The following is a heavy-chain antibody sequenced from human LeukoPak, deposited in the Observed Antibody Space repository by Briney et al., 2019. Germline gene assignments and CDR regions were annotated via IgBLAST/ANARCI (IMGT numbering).Heavy chain of an antibody. Sequence: PGGSLRLSCAASGFTFSNHWMSWVRQAPGKGPEWVANIKKDGSEKYYVDSVRGRFTISRDNGKNSLFLQMNSLRAEDTAVYYCARTGNLAVAGDYWGQGTLVTVSS. J-gene: IGHJ4*02. V-gene: IGHV3-7*01. CDR3: ARTGNLAVAGDY. CDR1: GFTFSNHW. CDR2: IKKDGSEK. D-gene: IGHD6-19*01.